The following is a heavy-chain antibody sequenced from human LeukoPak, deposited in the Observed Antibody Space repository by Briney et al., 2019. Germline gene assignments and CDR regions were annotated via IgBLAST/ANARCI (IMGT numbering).Heavy chain of an antibody. V-gene: IGHV1-69*06. Sequence: HWASVKVSCKASGGTFSSYAISWVRQAPGQGLEWMGGIIPIFGTANYAQKFQGRVTITADKSTSTAYMELSSLRSEDTAVYYCAGNGGYSYGPGYYYGMDVWGKGTTVTVSS. CDR3: AGNGGYSYGPGYYYGMDV. CDR2: IIPIFGTA. D-gene: IGHD5-18*01. CDR1: GGTFSSYA. J-gene: IGHJ6*04.